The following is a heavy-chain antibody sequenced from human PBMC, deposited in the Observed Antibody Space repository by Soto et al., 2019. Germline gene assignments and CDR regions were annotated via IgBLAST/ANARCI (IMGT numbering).Heavy chain of an antibody. J-gene: IGHJ6*02. CDR3: ARDYGGYSYGPVGMDV. CDR1: GGTFSSYA. CDR2: IIPIFGTA. Sequence: ASVKVSCKASGGTFSSYAISWVRQAPGQGLEWMGGIIPIFGTANYAQKFQGRVTITADESTSTAYMELSRLRSDDTAVYYCARDYGGYSYGPVGMDVWGQGTTVTVSS. V-gene: IGHV1-69*13. D-gene: IGHD5-18*01.